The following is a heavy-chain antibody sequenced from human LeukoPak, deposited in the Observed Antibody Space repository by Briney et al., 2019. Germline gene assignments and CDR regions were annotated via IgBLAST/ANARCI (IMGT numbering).Heavy chain of an antibody. D-gene: IGHD3-22*01. CDR1: GYTFSDYG. CDR2: ISAYNGNT. J-gene: IGHJ4*02. Sequence: ASVKVSCKASGYTFSDYGVSWVRQAPGQGLEWMGRISAYNGNTNYLQKFQGRVTMTTDTSTATAYMELRSLRPSDTAVYFCARGPRYSYDSSILLFDYWGQGTLVTASS. CDR3: ARGPRYSYDSSILLFDY. V-gene: IGHV1-18*01.